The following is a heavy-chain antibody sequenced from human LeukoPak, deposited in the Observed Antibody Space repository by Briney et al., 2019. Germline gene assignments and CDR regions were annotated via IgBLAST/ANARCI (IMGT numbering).Heavy chain of an antibody. CDR2: IYISGST. V-gene: IGHV4-61*02. CDR3: ARAYCSSTSCYTYYFDY. CDR1: GGSISSGRYY. D-gene: IGHD2-2*02. J-gene: IGHJ4*02. Sequence: SETLSLTCTVSGGSISSGRYYWSWIRQPAGKGLEWIVRIYISGSTNYNPSLNRRVTISVDTSKHQFPLKLSSVTAADTAVYYCARAYCSSTSCYTYYFDYWGQGTLVTVSS.